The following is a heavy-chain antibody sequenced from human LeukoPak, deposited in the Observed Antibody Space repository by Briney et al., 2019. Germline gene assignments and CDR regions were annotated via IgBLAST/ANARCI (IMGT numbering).Heavy chain of an antibody. Sequence: PGGSLRLSCAASGFTFSIYAMNWVRQAPGKGLEWVSVIGGSADSADYADSVKGRFTISRDNSKNTLYLQMNSLRAEDTAVYYCAKDLERAVAGTIGYWGQGTLVTVSS. CDR1: GFTFSIYA. V-gene: IGHV3-23*01. D-gene: IGHD6-19*01. CDR2: IGGSADSA. CDR3: AKDLERAVAGTIGY. J-gene: IGHJ4*02.